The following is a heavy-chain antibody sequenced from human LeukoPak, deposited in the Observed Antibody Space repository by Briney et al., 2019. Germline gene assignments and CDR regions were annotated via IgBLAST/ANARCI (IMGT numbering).Heavy chain of an antibody. D-gene: IGHD2-2*01. CDR2: ISYDGSNK. CDR1: GNSLIYLS. V-gene: IGHV3-30*04. CDR3: ARDQLDCSSTSCTRPRPFNYMDV. Sequence: SCKVSGNSLIYLSMHWVRQAPGKGLEWVAVISYDGSNKYYADSVKGRFTISRDNSKNTLYLQMNSLRAEDTAVYYCARDQLDCSSTSCTRPRPFNYMDVWGKGTTVTVSS. J-gene: IGHJ6*03.